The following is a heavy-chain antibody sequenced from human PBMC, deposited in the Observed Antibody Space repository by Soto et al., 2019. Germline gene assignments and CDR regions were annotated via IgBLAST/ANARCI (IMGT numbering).Heavy chain of an antibody. CDR2: INPSGGST. Sequence: ASVKVSCKASGYTFTSYYMHWVRQAPVQGLEWMGIINPSGGSTSYAQKFQGRVTMTRDTSTSTVYMELSSLRSEDTAVYYCARDTYYYDSSGSPPFEYWGQGTLVTVSS. J-gene: IGHJ4*02. CDR3: ARDTYYYDSSGSPPFEY. V-gene: IGHV1-46*01. D-gene: IGHD3-22*01. CDR1: GYTFTSYY.